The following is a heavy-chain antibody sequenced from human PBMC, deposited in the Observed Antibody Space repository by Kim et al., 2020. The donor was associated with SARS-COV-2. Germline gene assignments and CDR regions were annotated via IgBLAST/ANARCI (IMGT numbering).Heavy chain of an antibody. V-gene: IGHV4-4*02. J-gene: IGHJ6*02. CDR1: GGSINSLDW. D-gene: IGHD2-15*01. Sequence: SETLSLTCTVSGGSINSLDWWSWVRQSPGEGLEWIGKIHHSGSTNYNPSLKGRVTISVDKSMNQFSLELTSVTAADTAVYYCARLYCSGGTCYPFYSGLDVWGQGTTITVS. CDR3: ARLYCSGGTCYPFYSGLDV. CDR2: IHHSGST.